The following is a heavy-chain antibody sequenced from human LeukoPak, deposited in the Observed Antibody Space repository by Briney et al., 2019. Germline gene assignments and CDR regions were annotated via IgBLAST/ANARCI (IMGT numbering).Heavy chain of an antibody. D-gene: IGHD5-18*01. CDR3: ARASGSAMADYYFDY. CDR2: IIPIFGKA. J-gene: IGHJ4*02. CDR1: GGTFSSYA. V-gene: IGHV1-69*13. Sequence: ASVKVSCKASGGTFSSYAISWVRQAPGQGLEWMGGIIPIFGKANYAQKFQGRVTITADESTSTAYMELSSLRSEDTAVYYCARASGSAMADYYFDYWGQGTLVTVSS.